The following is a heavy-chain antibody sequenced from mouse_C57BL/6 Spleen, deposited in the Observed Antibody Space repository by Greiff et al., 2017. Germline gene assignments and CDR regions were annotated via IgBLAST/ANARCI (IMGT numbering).Heavy chain of an antibody. CDR2: ISNGGGST. Sequence: EVQLQESGGGLVQPGGSLKLSCAASGFTFSDYYMYWVRQTPEKRLEWVAYISNGGGSTYYPDTVKGRFTISRDNAKNTLYLQMSRLKSEDTAMYYCARQEGYFDVWGTGTTVTVSS. CDR1: GFTFSDYY. V-gene: IGHV5-12*01. CDR3: ARQEGYFDV. J-gene: IGHJ1*03.